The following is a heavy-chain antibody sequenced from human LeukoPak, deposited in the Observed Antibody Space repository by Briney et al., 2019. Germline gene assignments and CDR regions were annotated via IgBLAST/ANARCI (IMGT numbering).Heavy chain of an antibody. D-gene: IGHD3-16*01. Sequence: PSETLSLTCTVSGGSISSSSYYWGWIRQPPGKGLEWIGSIYYSGSTYYNPSLKSRVTISVDTSKNQFSLKLSSVTAADTAVHYCARRAGGFDYWGQGTLVTVSS. CDR3: ARRAGGFDY. V-gene: IGHV4-39*01. CDR2: IYYSGST. CDR1: GGSISSSSYY. J-gene: IGHJ4*02.